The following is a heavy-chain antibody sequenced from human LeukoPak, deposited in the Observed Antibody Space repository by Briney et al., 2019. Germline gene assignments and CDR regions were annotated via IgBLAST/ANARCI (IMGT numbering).Heavy chain of an antibody. V-gene: IGHV4-61*02. D-gene: IGHD3-22*01. CDR3: AGPYDSSGYYYNDAFDI. CDR2: IYTRRSNNT. J-gene: IGHJ3*02. CDR1: GGSISSGNYY. Sequence: PSQTLSLTCTASGGSISSGNYYWSWIPQPAGKGLEWIMRIYTRRSNNTNYNPSLMSRVTISLDTSNHQFSLKLSSVTDADTAVYYCAGPYDSSGYYYNDAFDIWGQGAMVTVSS.